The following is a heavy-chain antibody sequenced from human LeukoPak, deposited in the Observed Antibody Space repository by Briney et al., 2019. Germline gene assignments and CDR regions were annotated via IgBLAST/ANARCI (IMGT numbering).Heavy chain of an antibody. Sequence: GGSLRLSCAASGFTFSSYEMNWVRQAPGKGLEWVSYISSSGSTIYYADSVKGRFTISRDNAKNSLYLQMNSLRAEDTAVYYCASGVGAKGYFDYWGQGTLVTVSS. D-gene: IGHD1-26*01. J-gene: IGHJ4*02. CDR3: ASGVGAKGYFDY. CDR2: ISSSGSTI. CDR1: GFTFSSYE. V-gene: IGHV3-48*03.